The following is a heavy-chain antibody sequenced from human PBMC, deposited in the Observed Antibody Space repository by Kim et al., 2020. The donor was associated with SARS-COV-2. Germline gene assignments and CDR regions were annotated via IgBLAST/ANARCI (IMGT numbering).Heavy chain of an antibody. CDR3: ARHARDSSGYLSYLDY. V-gene: IGHV4-39*01. J-gene: IGHJ4*02. Sequence: SLHSRVPISVDTSKNQVSLKLSSVTAADTAVYYCARHARDSSGYLSYLDYWGQGALVTVSS. D-gene: IGHD3-22*01.